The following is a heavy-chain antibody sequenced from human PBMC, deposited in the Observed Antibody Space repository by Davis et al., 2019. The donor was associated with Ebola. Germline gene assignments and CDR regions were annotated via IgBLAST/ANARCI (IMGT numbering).Heavy chain of an antibody. D-gene: IGHD3-16*01. J-gene: IGHJ6*02. CDR2: IIPILGIA. CDR1: AGTLSSYA. CDR3: ARGGEPYGMDV. Sequence: SVQVSCKASAGTLSSYAISWVRQAPGQGLEWMGRIIPILGIANYAQKFQGRVTITADKSTSTAYMELSSLRSEETAVYYWARGGEPYGMDVWGQGTTVTVSS. V-gene: IGHV1-69*04.